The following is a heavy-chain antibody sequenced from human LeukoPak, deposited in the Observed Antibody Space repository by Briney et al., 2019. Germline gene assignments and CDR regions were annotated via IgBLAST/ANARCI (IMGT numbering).Heavy chain of an antibody. J-gene: IGHJ3*02. CDR1: GSISGYY. CDR2: IYTSGST. Sequence: SETLSLTCTVSGSISGYYWSWIRQPPGKGLEWIGSIYTSGSTNYNPSLESRVTISVDTSKNQFSLDLSSVTAADTAVYYCARQKCTSASCLTKNAFDIWGQGVMVTVSS. V-gene: IGHV4-4*09. D-gene: IGHD2-2*01. CDR3: ARQKCTSASCLTKNAFDI.